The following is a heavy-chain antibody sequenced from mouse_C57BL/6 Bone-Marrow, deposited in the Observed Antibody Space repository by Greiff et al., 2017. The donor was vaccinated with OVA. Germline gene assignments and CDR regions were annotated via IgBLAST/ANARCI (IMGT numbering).Heavy chain of an antibody. V-gene: IGHV7-1*01. CDR1: GFTFSDFY. J-gene: IGHJ2*01. CDR3: ARDGLRYYVY. CDR2: SRNKANDYTT. D-gene: IGHD1-2*01. Sequence: EVKVVESGGGLVQSGRSLRLSCATSGFTFSDFYMEWVRQAPGKGLEWIAASRNKANDYTTEYSASVKGRFIVSRDTSQSILYLQMNALRAEDTAIYYCARDGLRYYVYWGQGTTLTVSS.